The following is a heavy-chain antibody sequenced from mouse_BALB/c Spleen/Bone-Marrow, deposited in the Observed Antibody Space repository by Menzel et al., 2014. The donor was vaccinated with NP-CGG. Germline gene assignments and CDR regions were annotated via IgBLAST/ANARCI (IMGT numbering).Heavy chain of an antibody. Sequence: QVQLQQSGAELVRPGTSVKVSCMASGYAFTNYLIEWVKQRPGQGLEWIGVINPGSGGTNYNEKFKGKATLTADKSSSTAYMQLSSLTSHDSAVYFCARDGDYEEGYAMDYWGQGTSVTVSS. CDR2: INPGSGGT. CDR3: ARDGDYEEGYAMDY. CDR1: GYAFTNYL. J-gene: IGHJ4*01. V-gene: IGHV1-54*01. D-gene: IGHD2-4*01.